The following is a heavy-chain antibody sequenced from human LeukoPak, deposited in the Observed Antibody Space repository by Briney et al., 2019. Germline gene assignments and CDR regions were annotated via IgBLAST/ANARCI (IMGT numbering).Heavy chain of an antibody. V-gene: IGHV3-33*08. D-gene: IGHD2-2*01. Sequence: AGGSLRLSCAASGFTFSSYWMNWARQAPGKGLEWVAVIWYDGSNKYYADSVRGRFTISRDNSKNTLYLQMNSLRAEDTAVYYCARDSNTSGFDYWGQGTLVTVSS. J-gene: IGHJ4*02. CDR1: GFTFSSYW. CDR2: IWYDGSNK. CDR3: ARDSNTSGFDY.